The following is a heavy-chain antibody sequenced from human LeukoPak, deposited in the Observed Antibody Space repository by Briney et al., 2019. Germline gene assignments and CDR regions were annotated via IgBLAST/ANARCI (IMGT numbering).Heavy chain of an antibody. V-gene: IGHV1-18*01. CDR2: ISGYSGNT. J-gene: IGHJ4*02. CDR1: GYTFTSYG. Sequence: ASVKVSCKASGYTFTSYGISWVRQAPGQGLEWMGWISGYSGNTKYAQKLQGRVTVTTDTSTTTAYMELRSLRPDDTAVYYCARPVVAGNFDYWGQGTLVTVSS. D-gene: IGHD6-19*01. CDR3: ARPVVAGNFDY.